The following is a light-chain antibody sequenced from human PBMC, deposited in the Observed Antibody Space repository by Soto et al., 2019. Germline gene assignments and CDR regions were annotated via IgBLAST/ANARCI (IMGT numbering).Light chain of an antibody. Sequence: EIVLTQSPATLSLSPGERATLSCRASHSVSRYLAWYQQKPGQAPRLLMYDASNRATGIPARFRGSGSGTDFTLTISSLGPEDFAVYYCQQRSNWPLTFGGGTKVEIK. J-gene: IGKJ4*01. CDR2: DAS. V-gene: IGKV3-11*01. CDR3: QQRSNWPLT. CDR1: HSVSRY.